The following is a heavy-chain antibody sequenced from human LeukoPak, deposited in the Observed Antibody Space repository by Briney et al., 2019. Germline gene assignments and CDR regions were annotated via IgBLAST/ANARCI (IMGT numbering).Heavy chain of an antibody. CDR2: MNPNSGNT. V-gene: IGHV1-8*01. CDR1: GYTFTSYD. CDR3: ARSYSSSSYYGMDV. Sequence: APVKVSCKASGYTFTSYDINWVRQATGQGLEWMGWMNPNSGNTGYAQKFQGRVTMTRNTSISTAYMELSSLRSEDTAVYYCARSYSSSSYYGMDVWGQGTTVTVSS. D-gene: IGHD6-6*01. J-gene: IGHJ6*02.